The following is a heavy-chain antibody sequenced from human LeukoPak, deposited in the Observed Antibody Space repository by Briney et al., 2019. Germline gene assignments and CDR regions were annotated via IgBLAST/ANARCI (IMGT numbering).Heavy chain of an antibody. CDR1: GLIFSGSW. J-gene: IGHJ4*02. D-gene: IGHD6-13*01. CDR3: ARDPDSSSFDY. V-gene: IGHV3-7*01. Sequence: GGSLRLSCAASGLIFSGSWMNWVRQAPGKGLEWVANINPYGSQTDYVDSVKGRFTISRDNAKNSVFLQMDSLRADDTAVYYCARDPDSSSFDYWGQGVLVTVSP. CDR2: INPYGSQT.